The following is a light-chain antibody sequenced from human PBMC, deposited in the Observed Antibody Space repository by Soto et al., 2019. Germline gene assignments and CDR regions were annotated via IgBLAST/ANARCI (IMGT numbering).Light chain of an antibody. V-gene: IGKV3-20*01. Sequence: EIVLTQSPGTLSLSPGERATLSCRASQSVGSSYLAWSQQKPGQAPRLLIYGASSRATGIPDRFSGSGSETDFTLTISRLEPEDFAVYYCQQYGSSSWTFGQGTKVEIK. CDR3: QQYGSSSWT. CDR2: GAS. CDR1: QSVGSSY. J-gene: IGKJ1*01.